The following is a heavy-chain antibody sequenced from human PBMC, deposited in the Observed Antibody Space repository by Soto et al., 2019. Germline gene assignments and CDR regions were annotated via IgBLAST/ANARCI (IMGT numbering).Heavy chain of an antibody. D-gene: IGHD3-22*01. CDR3: ARDRTDSGYYTNWLDP. Sequence: QVHLMQSGAEVKKPGSSVKVSCKASGGPFGSDAITWVRQAPGQGLEWVGRIIPIFGTTNYAQNLQGSVTISADKSTLTSDMELHSLTSDDTALYYCARDRTDSGYYTNWLDPWGQGTQVTVSS. V-gene: IGHV1-69*06. CDR1: GGPFGSDA. CDR2: IIPIFGTT. J-gene: IGHJ5*02.